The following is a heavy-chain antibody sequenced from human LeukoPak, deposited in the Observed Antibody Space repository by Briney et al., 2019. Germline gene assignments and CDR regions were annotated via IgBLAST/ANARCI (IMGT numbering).Heavy chain of an antibody. CDR3: ARDNRSSGWWGASGY. V-gene: IGHV3-21*01. J-gene: IGHJ4*02. Sequence: PGGSLRLSCAASGFTFSNYTMTWVRQAPGKGLEWVPSITSSSTYLYYADSVKGRFTIYRDNAKNSLYLQMSSLRAEDTAVYYRARDNRSSGWWGASGYWGQGTLVTVSS. D-gene: IGHD6-19*01. CDR2: ITSSSTYL. CDR1: GFTFSNYT.